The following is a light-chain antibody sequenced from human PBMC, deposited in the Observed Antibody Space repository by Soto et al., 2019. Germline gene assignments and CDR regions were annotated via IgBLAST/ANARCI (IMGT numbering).Light chain of an antibody. J-gene: IGKJ1*01. CDR1: QSVVSSY. CDR2: GSS. CDR3: QQYGHSPWT. Sequence: EIRLTQSPGTLSLSPGERATLSCRASQSVVSSYIAWYQQTPGQPPRLLIYGSSNRATGIPDRFSVSGSGTDFTLTISSLEPEDFAVYYCQQYGHSPWTFGQGTKVDIK. V-gene: IGKV3-20*01.